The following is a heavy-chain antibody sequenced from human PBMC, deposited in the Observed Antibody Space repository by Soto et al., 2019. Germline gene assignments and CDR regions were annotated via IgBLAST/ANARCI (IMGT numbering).Heavy chain of an antibody. CDR3: AKARRFLEWFPDY. J-gene: IGHJ4*02. Sequence: EVQLVESGGGLVQPGRSLRLSCAASGFTFDDYAMHWVRQAPGKGLQWVSGISWNSGSIGYADSVKGRFTISRDNAKNSLYLQMNSLRAEDTALYYCAKARRFLEWFPDYWGQGTLVTVSS. CDR2: ISWNSGSI. D-gene: IGHD3-3*01. V-gene: IGHV3-9*01. CDR1: GFTFDDYA.